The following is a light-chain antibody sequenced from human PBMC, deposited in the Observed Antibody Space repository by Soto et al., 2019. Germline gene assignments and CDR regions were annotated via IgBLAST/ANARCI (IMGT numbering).Light chain of an antibody. CDR2: GVS. V-gene: IGKV3-15*01. CDR1: QSVSDN. Sequence: EIVMTQSPGTLSVSPGERATLSCRASQSVSDNLAWYQQKPGQAPRLLIYGVSTRATGIPARFSGSGSGTEFTLTISTLQSEDFAAYYCQQYNGWPFTFGPGTKVDIK. CDR3: QQYNGWPFT. J-gene: IGKJ3*01.